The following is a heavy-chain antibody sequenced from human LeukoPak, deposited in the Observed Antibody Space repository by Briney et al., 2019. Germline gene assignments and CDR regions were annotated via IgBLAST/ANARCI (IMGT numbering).Heavy chain of an antibody. CDR1: GYTFTGYY. D-gene: IGHD3-10*01. V-gene: IGHV1-2*02. Sequence: ASVKVSCKASGYTFTGYYMHWVRQAPGQGLEWMGWINPNSGGTNYAQKLQGRVTMTTDTSTSTAYMELRSLRSDDTAVYYCARDRRYYYGSGSYYLDDYWGQGTLVTVSS. J-gene: IGHJ4*02. CDR3: ARDRRYYYGSGSYYLDDY. CDR2: INPNSGGT.